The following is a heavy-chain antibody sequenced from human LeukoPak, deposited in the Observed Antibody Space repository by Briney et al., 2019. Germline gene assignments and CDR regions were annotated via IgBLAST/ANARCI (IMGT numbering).Heavy chain of an antibody. Sequence: PGGSLRLSCAASGFTFSSYEMNWVRQAPGKGLEWVSYISSRCSTIYFADSVKGRFTIYRDNAKNSLYLQMNSLRAEDTAVYYCAELGITMIGGVWGKGTTVTISS. CDR1: GFTFSSYE. CDR2: ISSRCSTI. CDR3: AELGITMIGGV. D-gene: IGHD3-10*02. V-gene: IGHV3-48*03. J-gene: IGHJ6*04.